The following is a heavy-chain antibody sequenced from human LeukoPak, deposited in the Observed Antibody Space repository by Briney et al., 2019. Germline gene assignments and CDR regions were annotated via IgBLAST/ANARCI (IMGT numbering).Heavy chain of an antibody. J-gene: IGHJ6*02. Sequence: ASVKVSCKASGYTFTSYYMHWVRQAPGQGLEWMGIINPSGGSTSYAQKFQGRVTMTGDTSTSTVYMELSSLRSEDTAVYYCARDNSQYYYGSGSPMDVWGQGTTVTVSS. CDR1: GYTFTSYY. D-gene: IGHD3-10*01. CDR3: ARDNSQYYYGSGSPMDV. CDR2: INPSGGST. V-gene: IGHV1-46*01.